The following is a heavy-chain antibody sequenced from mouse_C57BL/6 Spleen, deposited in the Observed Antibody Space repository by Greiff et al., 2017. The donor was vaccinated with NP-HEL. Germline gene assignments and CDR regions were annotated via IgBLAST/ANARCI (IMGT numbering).Heavy chain of an antibody. CDR1: GYTFTSYW. D-gene: IGHD2-2*01. CDR3: ERWVVTTGYFDY. Sequence: VKLQQSGAELVKPGASVKLSCKASGYTFTSYWMHWVKQRPGRGLEWIGRIDPNSGGTKYNEKFKSKATLPVDKPSSTAYMQLSSLTSEDSAVYYCERWVVTTGYFDYWGQGTTLTVSS. V-gene: IGHV1-72*01. J-gene: IGHJ2*01. CDR2: IDPNSGGT.